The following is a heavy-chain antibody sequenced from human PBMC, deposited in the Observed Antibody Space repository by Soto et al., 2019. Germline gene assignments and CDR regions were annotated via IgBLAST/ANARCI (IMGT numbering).Heavy chain of an antibody. V-gene: IGHV4-31*01. D-gene: IGHD1-26*01. J-gene: IGHJ4*02. CDR3: AGIYSGSPGGTLRY. CDR1: GGSISSGGYY. CDR2: IYYSGST. Sequence: QVQLQESGPGLVKPSQTLSLTCTVSGGSISSGGYYWSWIRQHPGKGLEWIGYIYYSGSTYYNPSLKSQVTRPVAKSKNQFSLKLSSVTAADTAVYYCAGIYSGSPGGTLRYWGQGTLVTVSS.